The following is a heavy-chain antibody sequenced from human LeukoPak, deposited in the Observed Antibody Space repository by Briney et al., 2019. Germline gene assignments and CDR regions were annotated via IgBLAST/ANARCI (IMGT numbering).Heavy chain of an antibody. CDR3: AAQSGDHYDFWSGPVDY. Sequence: SETLSLTCTVSGGSISSYYWSWIRQPPGKGLEWIGYIYYSGSINYNPSLKSRVTISVDTSKNQFSLKLSSVTAADTAVYYCAAQSGDHYDFWSGPVDYWGQGTLVTVSS. CDR1: GGSISSYY. J-gene: IGHJ4*02. D-gene: IGHD3-3*01. CDR2: IYYSGSI. V-gene: IGHV4-59*01.